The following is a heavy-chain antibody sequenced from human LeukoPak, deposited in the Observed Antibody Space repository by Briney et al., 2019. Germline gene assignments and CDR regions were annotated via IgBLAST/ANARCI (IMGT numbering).Heavy chain of an antibody. CDR3: AKDAMAVAGNVNWFDP. J-gene: IGHJ5*02. CDR2: ISGSGGST. CDR1: GFTFDTYA. V-gene: IGHV3-23*01. Sequence: PGGSLRLSCAASGFTFDTYAMNWVRQAPGKGLEWVSVISGSGGSTYYADSVKGRFTISRDNSRDTLYLQMNSLRAEDTALYYCAKDAMAVAGNVNWFDPWGQGTLVTVSS. D-gene: IGHD6-19*01.